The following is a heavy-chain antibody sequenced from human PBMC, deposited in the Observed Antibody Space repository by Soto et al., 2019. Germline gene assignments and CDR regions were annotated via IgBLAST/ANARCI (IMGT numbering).Heavy chain of an antibody. CDR1: GGTFSSYA. V-gene: IGHV1-69*01. CDR3: ARASGSSWYNWFDP. CDR2: LITMFRTT. J-gene: IGHJ5*02. Sequence: QVQLVQSGAEVKKPGSSVKVSCKASGGTFSSYAISWVRQAPGHGLEYMGGLITMFRTTNYAQKFRGRVTITADESPSTAYMELSSLRSDDTAVYYCARASGSSWYNWFDPWGQGTLVTVSS. D-gene: IGHD6-13*01.